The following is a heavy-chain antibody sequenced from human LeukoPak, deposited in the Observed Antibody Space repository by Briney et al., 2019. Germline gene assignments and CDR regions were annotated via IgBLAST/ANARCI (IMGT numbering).Heavy chain of an antibody. V-gene: IGHV4-59*08. D-gene: IGHD1-26*01. CDR1: GDSMTSYY. CDR3: ARNKRYSGSSHFDY. CDR2: IYYSGST. Sequence: ASETLSLTCSVSGDSMTSYYWSWIRQPPGKGLEWIGYIYYSGSTNYNSSLMNRVTMSLDTSRTQFSLKLSTVTAADTAVYYCARNKRYSGSSHFDYWGQGTLVTVSS. J-gene: IGHJ4*02.